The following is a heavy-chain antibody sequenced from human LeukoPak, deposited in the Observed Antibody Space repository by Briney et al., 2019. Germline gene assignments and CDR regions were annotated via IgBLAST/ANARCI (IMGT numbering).Heavy chain of an antibody. J-gene: IGHJ4*02. D-gene: IGHD1-20*01. CDR2: IYYSGST. V-gene: IGHV4-59*08. CDR1: GGSISSYY. CDR3: ARSPGRRRITGTAAFDY. Sequence: SETLSLTCTVSGGSISSYYWSWIRQPPGKGLEWIGYIYYSGSTNYNPSLKSRVTISVDTSKNQFSLKLSSVTAADTAVYYCARSPGRRRITGTAAFDYWGQGTLVTVSS.